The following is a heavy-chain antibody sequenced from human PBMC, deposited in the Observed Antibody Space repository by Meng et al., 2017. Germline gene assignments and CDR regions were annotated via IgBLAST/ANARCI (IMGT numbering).Heavy chain of an antibody. J-gene: IGHJ4*02. CDR3: AGTTTVTTYWDY. V-gene: IGHV3-23*01. D-gene: IGHD4-17*01. Sequence: GESLKISCAASGFTFSSYAMSWVRQAPGKGLEWVSAISGSGSSTYYADSVKGRFTISRDNSKNTLYLQMNSLRAEDTAVYYCAGTTTVTTYWDYWGQGTLVTVSS. CDR2: ISGSGSST. CDR1: GFTFSSYA.